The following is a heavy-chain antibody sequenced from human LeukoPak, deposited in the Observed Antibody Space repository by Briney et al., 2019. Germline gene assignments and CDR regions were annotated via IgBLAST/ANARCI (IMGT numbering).Heavy chain of an antibody. V-gene: IGHV3-20*04. J-gene: IGHJ4*02. D-gene: IGHD3-10*01. CDR1: GFMFEVNG. Sequence: GGSLRLSCAASGFMFEVNGMSWVRQAPGKGLEWVSGINWNGETTGYVDSVKGRFTISRDNAKNSLYLQMNSLRAEDTALYYCATHSYYYGSGSYPHYLDYWGQGTLVTVSS. CDR2: INWNGETT. CDR3: ATHSYYYGSGSYPHYLDY.